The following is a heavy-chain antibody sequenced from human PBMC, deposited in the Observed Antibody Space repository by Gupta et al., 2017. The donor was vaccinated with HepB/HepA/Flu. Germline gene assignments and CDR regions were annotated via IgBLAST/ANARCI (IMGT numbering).Heavy chain of an antibody. CDR2: ISAYNGNT. V-gene: IGHV1-18*01. Sequence: QVQLVQSGAEVKKPGASVKVSCKASGYIFTSYGISCVRQASGQGLEWMVWISAYNGNTKYAQKLQGRVTMTTDTSTSTAYMELRSLRSDDTAVYYCARDIVVVPAAMGTNAFDIWGQGTMVTVSS. D-gene: IGHD2-2*01. CDR1: GYIFTSYG. J-gene: IGHJ3*02. CDR3: ARDIVVVPAAMGTNAFDI.